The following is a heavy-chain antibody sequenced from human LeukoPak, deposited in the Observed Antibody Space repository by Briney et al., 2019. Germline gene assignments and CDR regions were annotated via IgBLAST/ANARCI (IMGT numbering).Heavy chain of an antibody. CDR3: GRGPAVAGTAFDI. CDR2: ISSSSSYI. CDR1: GFTFSSYS. J-gene: IGHJ3*02. Sequence: GGALRLSCAASGFTFSSYSMNWVRQAPGKGLEWVSSISSSSSYIYDADSVKGRFTISRDNAKNSLYLQMNSLRAEDTAVYYCGRGPAVAGTAFDIWGQGTMVTVSS. D-gene: IGHD6-19*01. V-gene: IGHV3-21*01.